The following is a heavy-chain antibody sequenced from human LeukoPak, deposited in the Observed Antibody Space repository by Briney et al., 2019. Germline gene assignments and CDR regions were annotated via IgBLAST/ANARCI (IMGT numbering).Heavy chain of an antibody. CDR3: ARDEMRSGWIYYYHYMDV. J-gene: IGHJ6*03. CDR1: GFTFSSYW. Sequence: GGSLRLSCAASGFTFSSYWMSWVRQAPGKGLEWVANIKQDGSEKYYVDSVKGRFTISRDNAKNSLYLQMNSLRAEDTAVYYCARDEMRSGWIYYYHYMDVWGKGTTVTVSS. V-gene: IGHV3-7*01. CDR2: IKQDGSEK. D-gene: IGHD6-19*01.